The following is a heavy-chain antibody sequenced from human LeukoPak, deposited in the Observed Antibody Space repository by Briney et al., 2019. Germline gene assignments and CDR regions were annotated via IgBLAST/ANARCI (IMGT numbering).Heavy chain of an antibody. D-gene: IGHD6-13*01. J-gene: IGHJ4*02. CDR3: ARDRWYSIGL. V-gene: IGHV3-48*02. CDR1: GFTLSPYS. Sequence: PGGSLRLSCAASGFTLSPYSMNWVRQAPGRGLEWVSYISSSSAIIYYADSVKGRFTVSRDNAKNSLYLQLNSLRDEDTAVYYCARDRWYSIGLWGQGTLVTVSS. CDR2: ISSSSAII.